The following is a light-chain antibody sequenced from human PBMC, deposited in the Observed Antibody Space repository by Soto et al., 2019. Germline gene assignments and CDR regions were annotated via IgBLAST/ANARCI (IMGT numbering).Light chain of an antibody. CDR3: QQRSNWPLT. Sequence: IALTQSPATLSVSPGERVTLSCRASQSLSSNLAWYQQKPGQAPRLLIYGASTRATGIPARFSGSGSGTDFTLTISSLEPEDFAVYYCQQRSNWPLTFGGGTKVDIK. J-gene: IGKJ4*01. CDR2: GAS. V-gene: IGKV3-11*01. CDR1: QSLSSN.